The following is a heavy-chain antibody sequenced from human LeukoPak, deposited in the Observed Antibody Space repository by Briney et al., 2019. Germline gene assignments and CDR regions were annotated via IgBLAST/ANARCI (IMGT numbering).Heavy chain of an antibody. J-gene: IGHJ4*02. V-gene: IGHV5-51*01. D-gene: IGHD6-19*01. CDR1: GYIFTSYW. CDR3: ARSWVAGYGTVLDY. CDR2: IYPGDSDT. Sequence: GESLKISCKGSGYIFTSYWIGWVRQMPGKGVEWMVIIYPGDSDTRYSPSFQGQFTISADKSISTAYLQWSSLKASDTAMYYCARSWVAGYGTVLDYWGQGTLVTVSS.